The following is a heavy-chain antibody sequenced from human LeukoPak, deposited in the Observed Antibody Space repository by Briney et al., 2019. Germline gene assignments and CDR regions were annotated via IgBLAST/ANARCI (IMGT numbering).Heavy chain of an antibody. J-gene: IGHJ4*02. V-gene: IGHV4-59*08. D-gene: IGHD4-17*01. CDR2: IYYSGST. CDR3: ARHTHDYGDYYFDY. Sequence: SETLSLTCTVSGGSISSYYWSWIRQPPGKGLEWIGYIYYSGSTNYNPSLKSRATISVDTSKNQFSPKLSSVTAADTAVYYCARHTHDYGDYYFDYWGQGTLVTVSS. CDR1: GGSISSYY.